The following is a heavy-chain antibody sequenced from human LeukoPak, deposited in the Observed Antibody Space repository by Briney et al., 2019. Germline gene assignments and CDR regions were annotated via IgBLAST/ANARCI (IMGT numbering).Heavy chain of an antibody. D-gene: IGHD3-16*02. Sequence: SETLSLTCAVYGGSFSGYYWSWIRQPPGKGLEWIGEINHSGSTNYNPSLKSRATISVDTPKNQFSLKLSSVTAADTAVYYCARVDYVWGSYRYTSNFDYWGQGTLVTVSS. J-gene: IGHJ4*02. CDR2: INHSGST. V-gene: IGHV4-34*01. CDR1: GGSFSGYY. CDR3: ARVDYVWGSYRYTSNFDY.